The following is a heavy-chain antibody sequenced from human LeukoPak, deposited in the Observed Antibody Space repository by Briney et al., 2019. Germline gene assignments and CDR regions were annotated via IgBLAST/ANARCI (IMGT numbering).Heavy chain of an antibody. CDR2: ISYDGSNK. J-gene: IGHJ3*02. Sequence: GGSLRLSCAASGFTFSSYGMHWVRQAPGKGLEWVAVISYDGSNKYYADPVKGRFTISRDNSKNTLYLQMNSLRAEDTAVYYCAKDRTVYSSTYAFDIWGQGTMVTVSS. CDR3: AKDRTVYSSTYAFDI. V-gene: IGHV3-30*18. CDR1: GFTFSSYG. D-gene: IGHD6-6*01.